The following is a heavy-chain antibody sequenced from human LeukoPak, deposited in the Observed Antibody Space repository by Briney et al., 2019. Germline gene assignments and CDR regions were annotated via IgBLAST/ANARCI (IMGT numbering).Heavy chain of an antibody. D-gene: IGHD3-9*01. CDR3: ARDHKGYYDILTGNVYYMDV. Sequence: GGSLRLSCAASGFTFSSYNMNWVRQAPGKGLEWVSYISSSSSTIYYGDSVKGRFTISRDNAKNSLYLQMNSLRAEDTAVYYCARDHKGYYDILTGNVYYMDVWGKGTTVTISS. J-gene: IGHJ6*03. CDR2: ISSSSSTI. V-gene: IGHV3-48*01. CDR1: GFTFSSYN.